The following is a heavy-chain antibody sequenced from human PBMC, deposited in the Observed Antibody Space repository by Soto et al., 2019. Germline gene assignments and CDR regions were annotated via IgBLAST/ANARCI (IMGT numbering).Heavy chain of an antibody. CDR2: IKSKSDGETT. Sequence: EVQLVESGGGLVKPGGSLRLSCAASGFTFSNAWMNWVRQAPGKGLEWVGRIKSKSDGETTDYAAPVKGRFTISRDHSKNTLYLQMNSLKTEDTAVYYCTTGLTYYYDSSGYYWAGGMDVWGQGITVTVSS. V-gene: IGHV3-15*01. J-gene: IGHJ6*02. CDR3: TTGLTYYYDSSGYYWAGGMDV. D-gene: IGHD3-22*01. CDR1: GFTFSNAW.